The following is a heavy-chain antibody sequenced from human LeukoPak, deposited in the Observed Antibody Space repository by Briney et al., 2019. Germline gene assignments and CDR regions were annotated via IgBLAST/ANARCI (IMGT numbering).Heavy chain of an antibody. V-gene: IGHV1-3*01. CDR1: GYTFTNYA. CDR3: ASSYGSGSYYPSDY. CDR2: INAGNGNT. Sequence: ASVKVSCKASGYTFTNYAMHWVRQAPGQRLEWMGWINAGNGNTEYSQKFQGRVTITRDTSASTAYMELSSLRSEDTAVYYCASSYGSGSYYPSDYWGQGTLVTVSS. J-gene: IGHJ4*02. D-gene: IGHD3-10*01.